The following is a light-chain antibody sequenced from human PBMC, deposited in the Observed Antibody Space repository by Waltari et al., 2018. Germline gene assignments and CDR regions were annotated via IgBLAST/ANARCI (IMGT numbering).Light chain of an antibody. CDR1: KLGAKY. Sequence: SYELTQPPSVSVSPGQTASITCPVDKLGAKYACWYQQKPGQSPVLVIYQDSKRPSGIPERFSGSNSGNTATLTISGTQAMDEADYYCQAWDSSTAVFGGGTKLTVL. J-gene: IGLJ2*01. V-gene: IGLV3-1*01. CDR2: QDS. CDR3: QAWDSSTAV.